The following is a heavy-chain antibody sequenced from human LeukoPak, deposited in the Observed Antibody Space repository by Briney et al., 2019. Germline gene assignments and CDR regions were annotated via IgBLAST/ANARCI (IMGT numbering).Heavy chain of an antibody. V-gene: IGHV3-23*01. CDR3: AKDGEDYCTSTSCQSQYYFDY. D-gene: IGHD2-2*01. Sequence: GGSLRLSCAASGFTFNNYAMSWVRQAPGKGLEWVSTVSGSGVGTYYADSVKGRFTIARDNSKNTLYLQMDSLRAEDTAVYYCAKDGEDYCTSTSCQSQYYFDYWGQGTLVTVSS. CDR1: GFTFNNYA. CDR2: VSGSGVGT. J-gene: IGHJ4*02.